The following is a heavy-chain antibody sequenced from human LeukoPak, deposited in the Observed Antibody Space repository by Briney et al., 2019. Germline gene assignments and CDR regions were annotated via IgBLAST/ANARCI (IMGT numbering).Heavy chain of an antibody. CDR2: INWNGGST. J-gene: IGHJ4*02. V-gene: IGHV3-20*04. D-gene: IGHD1-26*01. CDR3: ASGGIYYGAAFDF. Sequence: GGSLRLSCAASGFTFSNAWMSWVRQAPGKGLEWVSGINWNGGSTGYADSVKGRFTISRDNAKNSLYLQMNSLRAEDTALYYCASGGIYYGAAFDFWGQGTLVTVSS. CDR1: GFTFSNAW.